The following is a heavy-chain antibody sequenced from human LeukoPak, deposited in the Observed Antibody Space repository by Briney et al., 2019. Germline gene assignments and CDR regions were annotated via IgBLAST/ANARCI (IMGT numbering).Heavy chain of an antibody. Sequence: GGSLRLSCAASGFTFSTYSMNWVRQAPGKGLEWVSRINPDGSTTTYADSVKGRFTISRDNAKNTVYLQMNSLRAEDTALYHCVRVLSGSWDWFDPWGQGTLVTVSS. V-gene: IGHV3-74*01. J-gene: IGHJ5*02. CDR3: VRVLSGSWDWFDP. CDR2: INPDGSTT. D-gene: IGHD3-22*01. CDR1: GFTFSTYS.